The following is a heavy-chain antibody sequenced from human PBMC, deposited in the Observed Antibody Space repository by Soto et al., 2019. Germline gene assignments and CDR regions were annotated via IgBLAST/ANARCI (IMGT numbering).Heavy chain of an antibody. J-gene: IGHJ5*02. CDR1: GGSVNGYY. CDR2: INHTGGT. V-gene: IGHV4-34*01. Sequence: SETLSLTCAVYGGSVNGYYWNWIRQPPGKGLEWIGEINHTGGTHSNPSLKSRVTISVDTSKNQFSLRLSSVTAADTAIYYCATRITVFGLLIPPFDPWVQGTQVTVSS. CDR3: ATRITVFGLLIPPFDP. D-gene: IGHD3-3*01.